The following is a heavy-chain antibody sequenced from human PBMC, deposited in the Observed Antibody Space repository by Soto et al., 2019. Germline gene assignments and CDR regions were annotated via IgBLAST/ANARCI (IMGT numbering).Heavy chain of an antibody. CDR1: EFTFSSSA. V-gene: IGHV3-23*01. D-gene: IGHD7-27*01. CDR2: ISGSGDTS. Sequence: EVQLLESGGGLVPPGGSLSLSCADSEFTFSSSAMSWVRQAPGKGLEWVSAISGSGDTSYYADSVKGRFTISRDNSKNTLYLQMNSLRAEDTAIYYCAKDDNTNYWGRKINVWGQGTLVTVSS. J-gene: IGHJ4*02. CDR3: AKDDNTNYWGRKINV.